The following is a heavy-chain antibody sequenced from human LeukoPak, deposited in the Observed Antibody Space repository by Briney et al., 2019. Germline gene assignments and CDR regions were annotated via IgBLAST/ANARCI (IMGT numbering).Heavy chain of an antibody. J-gene: IGHJ6*03. Sequence: PSETLSLTCTVSGYSISSGYYWGWIRQPPGKGLEWIGEINHSGSTNYNPSLKSRVTISVDTSKNQFSLKLSSVTAADTAVYYCARITMVRGVRLSYYYYYMDVWGKGTTVTISS. CDR1: GYSISSGYY. D-gene: IGHD3-10*01. CDR3: ARITMVRGVRLSYYYYYMDV. CDR2: INHSGST. V-gene: IGHV4-38-2*02.